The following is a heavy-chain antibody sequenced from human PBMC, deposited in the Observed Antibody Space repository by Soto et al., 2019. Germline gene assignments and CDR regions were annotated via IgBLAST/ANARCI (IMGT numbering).Heavy chain of an antibody. Sequence: DVQLVESGGGLIQPGGSLRLSCAAFGLTVSGKYYMAWVRQAPGKGLEWLSALYDLDGIYYADSVKGRFTTSGDSSKNIVCLQMNDLRPDDTAVYYCASWHLREHAYDVWGQGTTVTVSS. D-gene: IGHD4-17*01. V-gene: IGHV3-53*01. CDR3: ASWHLREHAYDV. CDR1: GLTVSGKYY. J-gene: IGHJ3*01. CDR2: LYDLDGI.